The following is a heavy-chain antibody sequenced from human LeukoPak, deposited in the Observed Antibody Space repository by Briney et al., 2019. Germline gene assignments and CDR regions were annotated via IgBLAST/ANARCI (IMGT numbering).Heavy chain of an antibody. CDR2: IIDTGSN. J-gene: IGHJ4*02. CDR1: VGSFSDYY. V-gene: IGHV4-34*12. D-gene: IGHD3-3*01. Sequence: SETLSLTCGVWVGSFSDYYWPWIRQPPGKGLGWIGEIIDTGSNKYNSSLKSRVTISVDTSKNQFYLSLDSVTAADTAVYYCARGLASGYPPIPFDYWGQGTLVTVSS. CDR3: ARGLASGYPPIPFDY.